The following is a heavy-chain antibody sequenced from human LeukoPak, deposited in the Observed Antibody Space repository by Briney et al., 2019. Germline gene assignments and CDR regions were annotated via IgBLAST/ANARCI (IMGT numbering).Heavy chain of an antibody. V-gene: IGHV3-48*02. CDR3: ARVIAVVRGGGLSYYYAMDV. J-gene: IGHJ6*02. CDR2: INSGISTM. CDR1: GFTFISYS. Sequence: PGGSLRLSCAASGFTFISYSMTWVRQAPGKGLEWVSYINSGISTMYYADSVKGRFTISRDKGKTSLYLQMNSLRDEDTAVYYCARVIAVVRGGGLSYYYAMDVWGQGTTVTVSS. D-gene: IGHD3-10*01.